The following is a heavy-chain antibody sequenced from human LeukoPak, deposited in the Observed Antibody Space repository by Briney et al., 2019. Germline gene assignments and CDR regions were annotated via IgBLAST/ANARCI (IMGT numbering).Heavy chain of an antibody. V-gene: IGHV1-69*04. CDR2: IIPILGIA. D-gene: IGHD5-12*01. CDR3: ARDGSGYDP. J-gene: IGHJ5*02. Sequence: SVKVSCKASGYTFTTYAMNWVRQAPGQGLEWMGRIIPILGIANYAQKFQGRVTITADKSTSTAYMELSSLRSEDTAVYYCARDGSGYDPWGQGTLVTVSS. CDR1: GYTFTTYA.